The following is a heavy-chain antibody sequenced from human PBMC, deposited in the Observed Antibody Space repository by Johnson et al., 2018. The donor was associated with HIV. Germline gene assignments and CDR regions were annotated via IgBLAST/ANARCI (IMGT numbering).Heavy chain of an antibody. CDR1: GFTFSSYG. Sequence: QVQLVESGGGVVQPGRSLRLSCAASGFTFSSYGMHWVRQAPGKGLEWVAFIRYDGSNKYYADSVKGRFTISRDNSKNRLYLQMNSLRAEDTAVYYCARAIGNWDAFDIWGQGTMVTVSS. D-gene: IGHD7-27*01. CDR2: IRYDGSNK. CDR3: ARAIGNWDAFDI. J-gene: IGHJ3*02. V-gene: IGHV3-30*02.